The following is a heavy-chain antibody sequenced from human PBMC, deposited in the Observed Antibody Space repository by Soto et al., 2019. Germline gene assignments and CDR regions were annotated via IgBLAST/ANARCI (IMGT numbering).Heavy chain of an antibody. CDR2: INAGNGNT. Sequence: ASVKVSCKASGYTFTSYAMHWVRQAPGQRLEWMGWINAGNGNTKYSQKFQGRVTITRDTSASTAYMELSSLRSEDTAVYYCARDPGGYSYGYVNGWFDPWGQGTLVTVSS. CDR3: ARDPGGYSYGYVNGWFDP. CDR1: GYTFTSYA. V-gene: IGHV1-3*01. D-gene: IGHD5-18*01. J-gene: IGHJ5*02.